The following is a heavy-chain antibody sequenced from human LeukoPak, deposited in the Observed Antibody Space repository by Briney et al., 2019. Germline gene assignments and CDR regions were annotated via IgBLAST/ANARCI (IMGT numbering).Heavy chain of an antibody. CDR2: INSDGSST. CDR3: AKVLGGLWPGIDY. Sequence: PGGSLRLSCTASGFTFSTNSMHWVRQAPGKGPVWVSRINSDGSSTRYADSVTGRFTISRDNAKNTVYLQMNSLRAEDTAVYYCAKVLGGLWPGIDYWGQGTVVTVSS. J-gene: IGHJ4*02. V-gene: IGHV3-74*01. D-gene: IGHD2-15*01. CDR1: GFTFSTNS.